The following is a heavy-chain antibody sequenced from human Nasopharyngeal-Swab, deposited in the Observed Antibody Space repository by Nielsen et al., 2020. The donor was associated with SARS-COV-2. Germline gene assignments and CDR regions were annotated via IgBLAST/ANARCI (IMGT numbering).Heavy chain of an antibody. CDR3: ARVGGIAAAGTSYYYYYMDV. Sequence: GESLKISCAASGFTFSSYGMHWVRQAPGKGLEWVAVISYDGSNKYYADSVKGRFTISRDNSKNTLYLQMNSLRAEDTAVCYCARVGGIAAAGTSYYYYYMDVWGKGTTVTVSS. CDR1: GFTFSSYG. D-gene: IGHD6-13*01. CDR2: ISYDGSNK. V-gene: IGHV3-30*03. J-gene: IGHJ6*03.